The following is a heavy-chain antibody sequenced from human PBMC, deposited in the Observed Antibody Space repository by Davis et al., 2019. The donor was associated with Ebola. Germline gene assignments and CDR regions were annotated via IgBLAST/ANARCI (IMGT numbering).Heavy chain of an antibody. V-gene: IGHV3-30*18. Sequence: PGGSLRLSCAASGFTFSSYGMHWVRQAPGKGPEWVAVISYDGSNKYYADSVKGRFTISRDNSKNTLYLQMNSLRAEDTAVYYCAKGGTWAYYFDYWGQGTLVTVSS. J-gene: IGHJ4*02. D-gene: IGHD1-1*01. CDR1: GFTFSSYG. CDR3: AKGGTWAYYFDY. CDR2: ISYDGSNK.